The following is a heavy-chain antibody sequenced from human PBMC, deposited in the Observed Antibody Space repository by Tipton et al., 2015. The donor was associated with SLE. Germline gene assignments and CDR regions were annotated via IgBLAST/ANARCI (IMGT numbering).Heavy chain of an antibody. D-gene: IGHD6-13*01. J-gene: IGHJ3*02. CDR1: GFTFSDYY. Sequence: SLRLSCATSGFTFSDYYMSWIRQAPGKGLEWVSYISSSSSYIYYADSVKGRFTISRDNAKNSLYLQMNSLRAEDTAVYYCAREGSSCPGAFDIWGQGTMVTVSS. CDR2: ISSSSSYI. CDR3: AREGSSCPGAFDI. V-gene: IGHV3-11*06.